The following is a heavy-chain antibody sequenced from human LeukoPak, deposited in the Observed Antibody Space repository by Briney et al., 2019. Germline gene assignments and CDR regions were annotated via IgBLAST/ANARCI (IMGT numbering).Heavy chain of an antibody. CDR3: ARDEGSSENWNYAQY. CDR1: GLTFSSHW. CDR2: IKQDGSEK. Sequence: GGSLRLSCAASGLTFSSHWMSWVRQAPGKGLEWVANIKQDGSEKYYVDSVKGRFTISRDNAKNSLYLQMNSLRAEDTAVYYCARDEGSSENWNYAQYWGQGTLVTVSS. D-gene: IGHD1-7*01. J-gene: IGHJ4*02. V-gene: IGHV3-7*01.